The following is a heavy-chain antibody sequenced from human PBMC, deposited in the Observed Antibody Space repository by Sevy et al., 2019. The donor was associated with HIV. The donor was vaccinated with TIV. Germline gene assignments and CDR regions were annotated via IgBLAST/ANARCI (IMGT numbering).Heavy chain of an antibody. J-gene: IGHJ5*02. D-gene: IGHD3-3*02. CDR3: VRGWPFNS. CDR2: INTIGSDA. CDR1: GFTFSAYG. Sequence: GGSLRLSCAASGFTFSAYGMSWVRQAPGKGLEWVSTINTIGSDAFYANAVKGRFTVSRDNSKNTLFLQMTSLRADDTAVYYSVRGWPFNSWGQGTLVTVSS. V-gene: IGHV3-23*01.